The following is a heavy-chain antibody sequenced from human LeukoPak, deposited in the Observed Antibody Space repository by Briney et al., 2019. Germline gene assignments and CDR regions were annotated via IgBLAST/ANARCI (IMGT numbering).Heavy chain of an antibody. D-gene: IGHD6-25*01. CDR3: ARGRGVGNT. CDR2: IYYTGST. CDR1: GGSISSGDYY. J-gene: IGHJ3*02. V-gene: IGHV4-30-4*08. Sequence: PSETLSLTCTVSGGSISSGDYYWSWIRQPPGKGLEWIGNIYYTGSTYYKPSLKTRITISLDTSKNQFSLNLSSVTVADTAVYYCARGRGVGNTWGQGTVVTVSP.